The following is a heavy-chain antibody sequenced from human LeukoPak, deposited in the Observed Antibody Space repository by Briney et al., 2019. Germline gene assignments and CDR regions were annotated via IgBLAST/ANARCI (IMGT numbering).Heavy chain of an antibody. D-gene: IGHD4-17*01. CDR3: ARDLYGDYSHY. Sequence: GGSLLLSFAASGFTFSSYSMNWVRQAPGKGLEWVSSISSSSSYIYYADSVKGRFTISRDNAKNSLYLQMNSLRAEDTAVYYCARDLYGDYSHYWGQGTLVTVSS. CDR2: ISSSSSYI. J-gene: IGHJ4*02. CDR1: GFTFSSYS. V-gene: IGHV3-21*01.